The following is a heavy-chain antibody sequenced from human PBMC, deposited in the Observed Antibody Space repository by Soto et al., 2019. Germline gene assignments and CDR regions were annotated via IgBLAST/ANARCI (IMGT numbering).Heavy chain of an antibody. D-gene: IGHD2-2*01. CDR1: GCTFSSYA. Sequence: GGSLRLSCAASGCTFSSYAMSCVRQAPGKGLEWVSAISGSGGSTYYADSVKGRFTISRDNSKNTLYLQMNSLRAEDTAVYYCAKGPVYEMLNFDYGGKGPLGTV. V-gene: IGHV3-23*01. CDR3: AKGPVYEMLNFDY. CDR2: ISGSGGST. J-gene: IGHJ4*02.